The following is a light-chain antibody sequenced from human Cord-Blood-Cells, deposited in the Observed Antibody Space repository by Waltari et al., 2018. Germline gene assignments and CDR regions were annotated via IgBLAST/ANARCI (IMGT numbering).Light chain of an antibody. J-gene: IGLJ2*01. Sequence: QSALTQPASASGSPGQSITISCTGTRSDVGSYNLVSWYQQHPGKAPKLMIYEGSKRPSGVSNRCSGSKSGNTASLTIAGLQAEDEADYYCCSYAGSSTHVVFGGGAKLTVL. CDR3: CSYAGSSTHVV. V-gene: IGLV2-23*01. CDR1: RSDVGSYNL. CDR2: EGS.